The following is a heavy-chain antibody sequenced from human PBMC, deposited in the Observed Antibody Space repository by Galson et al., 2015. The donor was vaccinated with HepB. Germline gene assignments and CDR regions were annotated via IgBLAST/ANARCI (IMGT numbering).Heavy chain of an antibody. V-gene: IGHV1-2*06. CDR2: INPDNGGT. CDR1: GYTFSGHY. Sequence: SVKVSCKASGYTFSGHYIHWVRQAPGRGFEWLGRINPDNGGTNDAQKFQGRVTMTRDTSISTAYMELSRLKSDDTAVYYCARMEWMSPERANYYGMDVWGQGTTVIVSS. CDR3: ARMEWMSPERANYYGMDV. J-gene: IGHJ6*02. D-gene: IGHD3-3*01.